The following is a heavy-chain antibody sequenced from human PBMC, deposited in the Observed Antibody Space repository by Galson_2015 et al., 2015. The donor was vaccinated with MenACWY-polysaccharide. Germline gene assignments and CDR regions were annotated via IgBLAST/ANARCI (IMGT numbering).Heavy chain of an antibody. J-gene: IGHJ4*02. D-gene: IGHD6-25*01. Sequence: SVKVSCKASGYTFAGYYIHWVRQAPGQGLEWMGWINSNSGGTNYAQKFQGRVTITRDTSISTAYMELSRLRSDDTAVYYCVRPLSGSGDSWGRGTLVTVSS. V-gene: IGHV1-2*02. CDR2: INSNSGGT. CDR1: GYTFAGYY. CDR3: VRPLSGSGDS.